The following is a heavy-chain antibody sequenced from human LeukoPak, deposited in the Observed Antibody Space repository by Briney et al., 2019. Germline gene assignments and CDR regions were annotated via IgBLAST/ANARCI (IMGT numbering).Heavy chain of an antibody. CDR2: ISSGGSTI. V-gene: IGHV3-48*03. D-gene: IGHD6-19*01. J-gene: IGHJ4*02. CDR3: AAFIAVAGTYYFDY. CDR1: GFTFSSYE. Sequence: PGGSLRLSCAASGFTFSSYEMNWVRQAPGKGLEWVSYISSGGSTIYYADSVKGRFTISRDNAKNSLYLQMNSLRAEDTAVYYCAAFIAVAGTYYFDYWGQGTLVTVSS.